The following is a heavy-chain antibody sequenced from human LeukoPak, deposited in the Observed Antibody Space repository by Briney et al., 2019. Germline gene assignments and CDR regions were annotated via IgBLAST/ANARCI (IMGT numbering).Heavy chain of an antibody. J-gene: IGHJ4*02. Sequence: GGSLRLSCAASGFSVRDFWMAWVRQAPGKGLEWVAHIREDRTADYYVDSVKGRFTISKDDGKNSLHLQMNSLRVEDTAVYYCVRGGWELDYWGQGTLVTVSS. CDR2: IREDRTAD. V-gene: IGHV3-7*01. CDR1: GFSVRDFW. CDR3: VRGGWELDY. D-gene: IGHD4-23*01.